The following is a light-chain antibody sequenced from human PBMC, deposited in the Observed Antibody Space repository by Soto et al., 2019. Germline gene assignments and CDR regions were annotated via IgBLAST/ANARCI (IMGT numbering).Light chain of an antibody. CDR2: GAS. CDR3: QQYNNWWT. CDR1: QSVSSS. Sequence: EIVMTQSPATLSVSPGERVTLSCRASQSVSSSLAWYQQKPDQAPRLLIYGASTRAIGIPGRFSGSGSETEFTLTISSLQSEDFAVYYCQQYNNWWTFGQGTKVETK. J-gene: IGKJ1*01. V-gene: IGKV3-15*01.